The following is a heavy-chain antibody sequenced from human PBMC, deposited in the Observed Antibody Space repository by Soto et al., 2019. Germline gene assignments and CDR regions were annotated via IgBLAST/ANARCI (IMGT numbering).Heavy chain of an antibody. V-gene: IGHV1-69*13. CDR2: IIPIFGTA. Sequence: SVKVSCEASAGTFSSYAISWVRQAHGKVLEWMGGIIPIFGTANYAQKFQGRVTITADEDTSTAYMELSSLRSEDTAVYYCARDPRPDGSGVRDAFDIWGQGTMVTVSS. J-gene: IGHJ3*02. CDR3: ARDPRPDGSGVRDAFDI. D-gene: IGHD3-10*01. CDR1: AGTFSSYA.